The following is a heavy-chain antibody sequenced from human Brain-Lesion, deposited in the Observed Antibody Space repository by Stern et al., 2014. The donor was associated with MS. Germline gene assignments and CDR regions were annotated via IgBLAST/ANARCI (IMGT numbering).Heavy chain of an antibody. CDR1: GFTFDDYG. CDR3: AKDIGDSSGYLDY. D-gene: IGHD3-22*01. V-gene: IGHV3-43D*03. J-gene: IGHJ4*02. CDR2: ISWDGGST. Sequence: VQLVESGGVVVQHGGSLRLSCAASGFTFDDYGMHWVRQAPGKGLEWVSLISWDGGSTYYADSVKGRFTISRDNSKNSLYLQMNSLGAEDTALYYCAKDIGDSSGYLDYWGQGTLVTVSS.